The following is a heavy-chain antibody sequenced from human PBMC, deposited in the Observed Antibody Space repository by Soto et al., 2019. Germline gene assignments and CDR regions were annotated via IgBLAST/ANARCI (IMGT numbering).Heavy chain of an antibody. CDR1: GYTFTSYG. CDR3: ARDQCRGGSCYSGKPYYSYAMDV. D-gene: IGHD2-15*01. CDR2: ISAYNGNT. V-gene: IGHV1-18*01. J-gene: IGHJ6*02. Sequence: AASVKVSCKASGYTFTSYGISGVRQAPGQGLEGMGWISAYNGNTNYAQKLQGRVTMTTDTSTSTAYMELRSLRSDDTAVYYCARDQCRGGSCYSGKPYYSYAMDVWGQGTTVTVSS.